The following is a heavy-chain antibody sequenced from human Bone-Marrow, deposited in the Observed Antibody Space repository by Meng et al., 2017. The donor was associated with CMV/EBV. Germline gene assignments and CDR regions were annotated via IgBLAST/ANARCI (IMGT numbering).Heavy chain of an antibody. Sequence: GGPLRLSCAASGFSFSTYNMNWIRQAPGKGLEWVSAISSTSSYMYYADSVKGRFTISRDSAKDYLYLQMNNLRVEDTAVYYCARGFLYYDILTGYYMDDNWFDPWGQGTLVTVSS. CDR3: ARGFLYYDILTGYYMDDNWFDP. V-gene: IGHV3-21*01. CDR2: ISSTSSYM. CDR1: GFSFSTYN. J-gene: IGHJ5*02. D-gene: IGHD3-9*01.